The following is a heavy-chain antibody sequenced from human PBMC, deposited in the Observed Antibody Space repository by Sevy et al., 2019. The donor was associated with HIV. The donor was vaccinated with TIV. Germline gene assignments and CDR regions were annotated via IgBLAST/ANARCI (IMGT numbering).Heavy chain of an antibody. Sequence: GGSLRLSCAASGFNLDDYTMNWVRQAPGKGLEWVSLITWDGGSTYYADSVKGRFTISRDNSKNSLYLQMNSLRTEDTALYYCAKDISGEGYLGSGYFDYWGQGTLVTVSS. CDR1: GFNLDDYT. CDR2: ITWDGGST. CDR3: AKDISGEGYLGSGYFDY. D-gene: IGHD2-15*01. J-gene: IGHJ4*02. V-gene: IGHV3-43*01.